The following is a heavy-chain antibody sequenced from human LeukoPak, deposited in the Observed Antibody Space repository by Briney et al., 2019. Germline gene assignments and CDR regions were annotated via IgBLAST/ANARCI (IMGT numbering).Heavy chain of an antibody. CDR3: ASSYYYDSSGYYDLFDY. V-gene: IGHV4-31*03. CDR2: ICYSGST. Sequence: SETLSLTCTVSGGSISSGGYYWRWIRQHPGKGLEWIGYICYSGSTYYNPSLKSRVTISVDTSKNQFSLKLSSVTAADTAVYYCASSYYYDSSGYYDLFDYWGQGTLVTVSS. CDR1: GGSISSGGYY. D-gene: IGHD3-22*01. J-gene: IGHJ4*02.